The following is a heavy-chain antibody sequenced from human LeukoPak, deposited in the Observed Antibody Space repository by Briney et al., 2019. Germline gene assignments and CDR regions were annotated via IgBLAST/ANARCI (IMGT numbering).Heavy chain of an antibody. D-gene: IGHD1-20*01. Sequence: GGSLRLSCAASGITFSDTWMSWVRRAPGNGLEWVARIQSIVNGGTTDYAAPVKGRFTVSRDDSKDMVFLQVNSLETEDTAVYYCARDSRITGTTIGSYWGQGTLVTVSS. CDR2: IQSIVNGGTT. CDR1: GITFSDTW. CDR3: ARDSRITGTTIGSY. V-gene: IGHV3-15*01. J-gene: IGHJ4*02.